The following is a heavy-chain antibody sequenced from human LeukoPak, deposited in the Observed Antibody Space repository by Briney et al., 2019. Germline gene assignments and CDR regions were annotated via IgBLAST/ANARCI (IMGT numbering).Heavy chain of an antibody. Sequence: GGSLRLSCAASGFTFSSYSMNWVRQAPGKGLEWVSYISSSSSTIYYADSVKGRFTISRDNAKNSLYLQMNSLRDEDTAVYYCASGSSGYYYTLDYWGQGTLVTVSS. CDR2: ISSSSSTI. CDR1: GFTFSSYS. CDR3: ASGSSGYYYTLDY. V-gene: IGHV3-48*02. J-gene: IGHJ4*02. D-gene: IGHD3-22*01.